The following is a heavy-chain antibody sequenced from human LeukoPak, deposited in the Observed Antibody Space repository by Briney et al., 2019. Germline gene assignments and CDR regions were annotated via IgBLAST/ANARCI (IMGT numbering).Heavy chain of an antibody. D-gene: IGHD1-26*01. J-gene: IGHJ4*02. Sequence: SETLSLTCTVSGGSMTNYYWSWIRKPPGKGLEWIGYIHSSGSTNYNPSLKSRVTISVDTSKNQVSLKLRSLTAADTAVYYCARDGRGYLRFDYWGQGTLVTVSS. CDR2: IHSSGST. CDR1: GGSMTNYY. V-gene: IGHV4-59*01. CDR3: ARDGRGYLRFDY.